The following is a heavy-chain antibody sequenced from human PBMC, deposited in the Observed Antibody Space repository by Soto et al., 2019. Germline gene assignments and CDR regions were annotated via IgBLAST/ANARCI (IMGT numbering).Heavy chain of an antibody. Sequence: GGSVKFSCKASGGTFSSYAISSVRQAPGQGLEWMGGIIPIFGTANYAQKFQGRVTITADESTSTAYMELSSLRSEDTAVYYCAGIVVVPAAHSGPGAFDIWGQGTMVTVSS. D-gene: IGHD2-2*01. CDR1: GGTFSSYA. CDR3: AGIVVVPAAHSGPGAFDI. J-gene: IGHJ3*02. CDR2: IIPIFGTA. V-gene: IGHV1-69*13.